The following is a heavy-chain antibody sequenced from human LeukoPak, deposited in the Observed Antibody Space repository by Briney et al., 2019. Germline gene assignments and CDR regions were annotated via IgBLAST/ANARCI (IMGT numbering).Heavy chain of an antibody. CDR1: GFTFSSYT. Sequence: GGSLRLSCAASGFTFSSYTMNWIRQAPGKGLEWVSSIERPGCHIYYSRSVEGRFTISRDNAKNSLYLQMSRVRADYTAVDSCPRAARMMDSSYYFDFWGQGTLVTVSS. J-gene: IGHJ4*02. V-gene: IGHV3-21*01. D-gene: IGHD1-14*01. CDR2: IERPGCHI. CDR3: PRAARMMDSSYYFDF.